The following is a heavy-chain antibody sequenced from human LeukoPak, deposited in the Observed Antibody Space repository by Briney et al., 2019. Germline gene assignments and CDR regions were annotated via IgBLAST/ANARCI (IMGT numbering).Heavy chain of an antibody. CDR2: ISAYNGNT. D-gene: IGHD2-15*01. V-gene: IGHV1-18*01. CDR3: ARVVTRPYYYGMDV. J-gene: IGHJ6*02. CDR1: GYTFTSYG. Sequence: ASVKVSCKASGYTFTSYGISWVRQAPGQGLEWMGWISAYNGNTNYAQKLQGRVTMTTDTSTSTAYMELWSLRSDDTAVYYCARVVTRPYYYGMDVWGQGTTVTVSS.